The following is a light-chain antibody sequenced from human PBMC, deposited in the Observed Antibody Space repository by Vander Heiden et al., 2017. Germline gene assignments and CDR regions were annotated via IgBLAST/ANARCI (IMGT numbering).Light chain of an antibody. CDR3: QSYDSSLSGPRV. Sequence: SVLTQPPSVSGAPGQRVTISCTGSSSNIGAGYDVHWYQQLPGTAPKLLIYGNSNRPSGVPDRFSGSKSGTSASLAITGLQAEDEADYYCQSYDSSLSGPRVFGGGTKLTVL. J-gene: IGLJ3*02. CDR2: GNS. V-gene: IGLV1-40*01. CDR1: SSNIGAGYD.